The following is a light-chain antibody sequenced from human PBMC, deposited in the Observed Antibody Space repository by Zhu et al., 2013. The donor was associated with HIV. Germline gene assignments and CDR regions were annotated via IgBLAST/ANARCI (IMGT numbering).Light chain of an antibody. CDR2: KTS. V-gene: IGKV1-5*03. J-gene: IGKJ4*01. CDR3: QQYNSYPLT. Sequence: DIQMTQSPSTLSASVGDRVIITCRASQNTNRWLAWYQQKPGEAPKLLIYKTSNLETGVPSRFSGSGSGTEFTLTISSLQPDDFATYYCQQYNSYPLTFGGGTKVEIK. CDR1: QNTNRW.